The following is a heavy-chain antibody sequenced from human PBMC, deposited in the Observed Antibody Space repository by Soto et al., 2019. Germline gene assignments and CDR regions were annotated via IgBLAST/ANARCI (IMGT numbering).Heavy chain of an antibody. CDR2: INAGXXNX. J-gene: IGHJ4*02. D-gene: IGHD4-17*01. CDR3: ARSHPGGYGDYYFDY. CDR1: GYTFTSYA. V-gene: IGHV1-3*01. Sequence: GASVKVSCKASGYTFTSYAMHLVRQAPGQRLEWMGWINAGXXNXXXXXKXXGRVTMSVDTSKNQFSLKLSSVTAADTAVYYCARSHPGGYGDYYFDYWGQGTLVTASS.